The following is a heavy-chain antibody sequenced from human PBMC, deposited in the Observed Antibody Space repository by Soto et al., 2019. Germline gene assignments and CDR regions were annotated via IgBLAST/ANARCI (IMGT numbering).Heavy chain of an antibody. CDR2: INPDGTIV. J-gene: IGHJ4*02. Sequence: EVRLVESGGGLVQPGGSLRLYCAASGFTFSDWWMNWVRQVPGKGLVWVSRINPDGTIVGYADSVKGRFTVSRDNAKNTLYLQMNSLRAEDTAVYYCIRLAISWGQGTLVTVAS. CDR1: GFTFSDWW. CDR3: IRLAIS. V-gene: IGHV3-74*01.